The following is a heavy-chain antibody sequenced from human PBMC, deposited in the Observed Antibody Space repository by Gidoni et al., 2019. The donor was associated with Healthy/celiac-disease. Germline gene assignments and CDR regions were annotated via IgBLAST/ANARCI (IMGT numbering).Heavy chain of an antibody. CDR2: ISSSSSYI. J-gene: IGHJ4*02. Sequence: EVQLVESGGGLVKPGGSLRLSCAASGFTFSSYSMNWVRQAPGKGLEGVSSISSSSSYIYYADSVKGRFTISRDNAKNSLYLQMNSLRAEDTAVYYCARAQRVSGWYYWGQGTLVTVSS. CDR3: ARAQRVSGWYY. D-gene: IGHD6-19*01. CDR1: GFTFSSYS. V-gene: IGHV3-21*01.